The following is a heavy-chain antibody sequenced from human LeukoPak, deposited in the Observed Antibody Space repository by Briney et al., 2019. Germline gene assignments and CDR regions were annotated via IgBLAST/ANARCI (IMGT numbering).Heavy chain of an antibody. D-gene: IGHD3-3*01. CDR2: IKQDGSEK. Sequence: PGGSLRLSCAASGFTFSNFWMSWVRQARGKGLEWVANIKQDGSEKYYVDSVKGRFTISRDNAKNSLYLQMNSLRAEDTAVYYCARALYYDFWSGYYFDYWGQGTLVTVSS. CDR1: GFTFSNFW. J-gene: IGHJ4*02. CDR3: ARALYYDFWSGYYFDY. V-gene: IGHV3-7*01.